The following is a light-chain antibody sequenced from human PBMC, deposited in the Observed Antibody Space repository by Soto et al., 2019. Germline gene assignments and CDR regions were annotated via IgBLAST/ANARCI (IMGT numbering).Light chain of an antibody. CDR1: QSVSSD. V-gene: IGKV3-15*01. J-gene: IGKJ3*01. CDR2: AAS. CDR3: QRYNTWPL. Sequence: EIVMTQSPATLSVSPGERATLSCRASQSVSSDLSWYQQKPGQAPSLLIYAASTRATGIPARFSGSGSGTEVTLTISSLQSEDFAVYYCQRYNTWPLFGPGTKVDIK.